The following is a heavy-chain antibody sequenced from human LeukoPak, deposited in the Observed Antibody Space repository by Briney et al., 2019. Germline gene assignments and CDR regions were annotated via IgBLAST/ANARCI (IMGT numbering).Heavy chain of an antibody. CDR2: IHYSGST. CDR1: GGSISSYY. Sequence: SETLSLTCTVSGGSISSYYWSWTRQPPGKGLEWIGYIHYSGSTNYNPSLKSRVNISVDTSKNQFSLKLSSVAAADTAVYYCARSTGYSYGYGYFDYWGQGTLVTVSS. J-gene: IGHJ4*02. V-gene: IGHV4-59*01. D-gene: IGHD5-18*01. CDR3: ARSTGYSYGYGYFDY.